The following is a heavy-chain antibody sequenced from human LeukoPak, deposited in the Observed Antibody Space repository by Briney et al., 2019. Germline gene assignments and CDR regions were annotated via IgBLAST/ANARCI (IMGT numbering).Heavy chain of an antibody. Sequence: GGSLRLSCAASGFTFSSYAMHWVRQAPGKGLEWVAVISYDGSNKYYADSVKGRFTISRDNSKNTLYLQMDSLRAEDTAVYYCARAITMVRDGVDYWGQGTLVTVSS. D-gene: IGHD3-10*01. CDR2: ISYDGSNK. J-gene: IGHJ4*02. CDR3: ARAITMVRDGVDY. CDR1: GFTFSSYA. V-gene: IGHV3-30*04.